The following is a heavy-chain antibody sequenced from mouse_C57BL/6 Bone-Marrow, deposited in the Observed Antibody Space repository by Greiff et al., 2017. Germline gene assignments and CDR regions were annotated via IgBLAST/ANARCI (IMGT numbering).Heavy chain of an antibody. J-gene: IGHJ2*01. CDR2: IYPRSGNT. CDR3: ARGAIVTTCHYFDY. Sequence: QVQLQQSGAELARPGASVKLSCKASGYTFTSYGISWVKQRTGQGLEWIGEIYPRSGNTYYNEKFKGKATLTADKSSSTAYMELRSLTSEDSAVYVCARGAIVTTCHYFDYWGQGTTLTVSS. D-gene: IGHD2-5*01. V-gene: IGHV1-81*01. CDR1: GYTFTSYG.